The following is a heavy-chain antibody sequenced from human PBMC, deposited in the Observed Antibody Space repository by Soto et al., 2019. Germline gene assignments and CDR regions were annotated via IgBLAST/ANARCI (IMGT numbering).Heavy chain of an antibody. V-gene: IGHV4-4*02. CDR3: ASLGYCSSTSCLKSNDY. J-gene: IGHJ4*02. Sequence: SESLSLTCAVSGGSISSSNWWSWVRQPPGKGLEWIGEIYHSGSTNYNPSLKSRVTISVDKSKNQFSLKLSSVTAADTAVYYCASLGYCSSTSCLKSNDYWGQGTLVTVSS. CDR2: IYHSGST. CDR1: GGSISSSNW. D-gene: IGHD2-2*01.